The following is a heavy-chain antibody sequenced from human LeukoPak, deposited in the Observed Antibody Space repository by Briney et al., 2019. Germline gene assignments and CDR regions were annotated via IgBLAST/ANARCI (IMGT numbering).Heavy chain of an antibody. CDR3: AYTHSSSKAYGMDV. V-gene: IGHV3-30*03. CDR2: ISYDGSNK. Sequence: GGSLRLSCAASGFTFSSYGMHWVRQAPGKGLEWVAVISYDGSNKYYADSVKGRFTISRDNSKNTLYLQMNSLRAEDTAVYYCAYTHSSSKAYGMDVWGQGTTVTVSS. D-gene: IGHD6-6*01. CDR1: GFTFSSYG. J-gene: IGHJ6*02.